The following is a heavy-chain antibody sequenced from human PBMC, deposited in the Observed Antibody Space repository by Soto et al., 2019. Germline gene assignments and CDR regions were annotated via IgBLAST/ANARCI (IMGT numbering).Heavy chain of an antibody. Sequence: QVQLQESGPGLVKPSQTLSLTCTVSGGSISSGGYYWSWIRQHPGKGLEWIGYIYYSGSTYYNPSLKSRVTITVDTSKNQFSLKLSSVTAADTAVYYCARSVHPDYGDYWYFDLWGLGSLFTVSS. V-gene: IGHV4-31*03. CDR1: GGSISSGGYY. CDR3: ARSVHPDYGDYWYFDL. CDR2: IYYSGST. D-gene: IGHD4-17*01. J-gene: IGHJ2*01.